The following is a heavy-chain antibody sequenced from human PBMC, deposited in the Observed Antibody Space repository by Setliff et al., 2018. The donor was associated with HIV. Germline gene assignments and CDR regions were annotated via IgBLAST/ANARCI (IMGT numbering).Heavy chain of an antibody. V-gene: IGHV4-38-2*02. Sequence: SETLSLTCTVSGYSISTGYNWGCIRQPPGKGLEWIGSMHHSGGTYYNPSLKTRVTISLDTSKNQFSLNLSSVTAADTAVYYCVRGGSWGIIWGQGTVVT. CDR2: MHHSGGT. D-gene: IGHD3-16*01. CDR1: GYSISTGYN. CDR3: VRGGSWGII. J-gene: IGHJ3*02.